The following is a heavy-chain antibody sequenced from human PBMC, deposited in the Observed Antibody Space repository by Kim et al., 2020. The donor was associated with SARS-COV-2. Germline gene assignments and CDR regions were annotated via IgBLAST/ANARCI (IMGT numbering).Heavy chain of an antibody. CDR3: AREGCSSTSCYPAY. V-gene: IGHV3-30*07. D-gene: IGHD2-2*01. J-gene: IGHJ4*02. Sequence: ADSVKGRFTLSRDNSKNTLYLQMSRLRAEDTAVYYCAREGCSSTSCYPAYWGQGTLVTVSS.